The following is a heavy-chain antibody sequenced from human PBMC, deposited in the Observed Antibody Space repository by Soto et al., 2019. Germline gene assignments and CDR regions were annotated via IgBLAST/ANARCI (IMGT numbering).Heavy chain of an antibody. J-gene: IGHJ4*02. CDR1: GGTFSSYA. Sequence: SVKVSCKASGGTFSSYAISWVRQAPGQGLEWMGGIIPIFGTANYAQKFQGRVTSTADDSTSTAYMELSSLRSEDTAVYYCARVPGLGYSSSWYTLDYWGQGTLVTVSS. V-gene: IGHV1-69*13. CDR3: ARVPGLGYSSSWYTLDY. CDR2: IIPIFGTA. D-gene: IGHD6-13*01.